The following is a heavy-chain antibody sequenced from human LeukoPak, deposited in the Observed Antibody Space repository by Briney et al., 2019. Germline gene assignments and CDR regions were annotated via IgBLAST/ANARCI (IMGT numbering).Heavy chain of an antibody. CDR1: GFTFSSYG. Sequence: PGGSLRLSCAASGFTFSSYGMHWVRQAPGKGLEWVALIRYDGTNKYYADSVKGRFTISRDNSKNTLYLQMNSLRAEDTAVYYGAKDRRGTNYYGSGGIDYWGQGTLVTVSS. V-gene: IGHV3-30*02. CDR3: AKDRRGTNYYGSGGIDY. D-gene: IGHD3-10*01. J-gene: IGHJ4*02. CDR2: IRYDGTNK.